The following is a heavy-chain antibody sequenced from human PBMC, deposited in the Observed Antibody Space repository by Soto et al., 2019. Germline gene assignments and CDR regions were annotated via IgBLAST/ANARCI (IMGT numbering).Heavy chain of an antibody. V-gene: IGHV3-23*01. J-gene: IGHJ4*02. Sequence: GGSLRLSCAASGFTFSSYAMSWVRQAPGKGLEWVSAISGSGGSTYYADSVKGRFTISRDNSKNTLYLQMNSLRAEDTAVYYCAKDYEELLWFGELLTHDYWGQGTLVTVSS. CDR1: GFTFSSYA. CDR3: AKDYEELLWFGELLTHDY. CDR2: ISGSGGST. D-gene: IGHD3-10*01.